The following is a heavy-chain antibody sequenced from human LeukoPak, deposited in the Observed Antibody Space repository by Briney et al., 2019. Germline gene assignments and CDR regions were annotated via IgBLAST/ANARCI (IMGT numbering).Heavy chain of an antibody. CDR3: AKDQGSSTSYGMDV. CDR1: GFTFDDYA. Sequence: GGSLRLSCAASGFTFDDYAMHWVRQAPGKGLEWVSGISWNSGSIGYADSVKGRFTISRDNAKNSLYLQMNSLRAEDTALYYCAKDQGSSTSYGMDVWGQGTTVTVSS. V-gene: IGHV3-9*01. J-gene: IGHJ6*02. CDR2: ISWNSGSI. D-gene: IGHD2-2*01.